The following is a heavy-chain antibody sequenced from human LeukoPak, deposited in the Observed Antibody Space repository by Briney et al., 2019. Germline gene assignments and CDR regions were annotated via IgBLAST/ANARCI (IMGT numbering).Heavy chain of an antibody. V-gene: IGHV4-39*07. CDR2: IYHSGST. Sequence: SETLSLTCTVSGGSISSSSYYWGWIRQPPGKGLEWIGSIYHSGSTYYNPSLKSRVTISVDTSKNQFSLKLSSVTAADTAVYYCARYSSSWYSSGYFDYWGQGTLVTVSS. CDR1: GGSISSSSYY. J-gene: IGHJ4*02. CDR3: ARYSSSWYSSGYFDY. D-gene: IGHD6-13*01.